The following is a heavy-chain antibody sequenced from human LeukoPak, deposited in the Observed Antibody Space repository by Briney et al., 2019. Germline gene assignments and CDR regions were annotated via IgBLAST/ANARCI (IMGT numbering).Heavy chain of an antibody. D-gene: IGHD3-10*01. V-gene: IGHV4-38-2*02. CDR2: IYHSGST. Sequence: SETLSLTCAVSGYSISSGYYWGWIRQPPGKGLEWIGSIYHSGSTYYNPSLKSRVTISVDTSKNQFSPKLSSVTAADTAVYYCAREGERITMVRGVIKGFDYWGQGTLVTVSS. CDR1: GYSISSGYY. J-gene: IGHJ4*02. CDR3: AREGERITMVRGVIKGFDY.